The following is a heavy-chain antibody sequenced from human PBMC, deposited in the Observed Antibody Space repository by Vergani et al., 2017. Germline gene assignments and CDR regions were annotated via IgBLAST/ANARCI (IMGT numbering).Heavy chain of an antibody. J-gene: IGHJ4*02. V-gene: IGHV4-38-2*01. CDR3: ARRSGIVYDIFSGTQYFFDF. CDR1: GFSIDNGYY. CDR2: IYRTGRT. D-gene: IGHD3-9*01. Sequence: QVQLQESGPGLVKPSETLSLTCAVSGFSIDNGYYWDWIRQPPGKGLEWIGSIYRTGRTHFNPSLKSRVTISVDTSNNHFSLRLNSLTSADPALYYCARRSGIVYDIFSGTQYFFDFGGQGTLVTVSS.